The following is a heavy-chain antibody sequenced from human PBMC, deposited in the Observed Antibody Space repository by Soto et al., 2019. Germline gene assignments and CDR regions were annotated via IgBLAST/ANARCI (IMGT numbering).Heavy chain of an antibody. J-gene: IGHJ3*02. D-gene: IGHD1-1*01. Sequence: QVQLQESGPGLVKPSETLSLTCTVSGGSISSYYWSWIRQPPGKGLEWIGYIYYSGSTNYNPALKSRVTIPVDTSKNQFSLKLSSVTAADTAVYYCARYNWNDYSFDIWGQGTMVTVSS. CDR3: ARYNWNDYSFDI. CDR2: IYYSGST. CDR1: GGSISSYY. V-gene: IGHV4-59*08.